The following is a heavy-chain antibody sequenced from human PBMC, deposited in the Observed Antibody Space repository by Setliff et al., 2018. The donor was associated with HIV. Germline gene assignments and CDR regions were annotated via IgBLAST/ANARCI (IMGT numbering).Heavy chain of an antibody. Sequence: SETLSLTCTVPGGSISSGDYYWTWIRQPAGKGLQWIGRIHTSGNTNYNPSLKSRVTMTRDTSTSTVYMDLSRLRSEDTAVYYCAREFPGGTKGFDYWGQGTLVTVSS. CDR2: IHTSGNT. D-gene: IGHD1-1*01. CDR3: AREFPGGTKGFDY. CDR1: GGSISSGDYY. V-gene: IGHV4-61*02. J-gene: IGHJ4*02.